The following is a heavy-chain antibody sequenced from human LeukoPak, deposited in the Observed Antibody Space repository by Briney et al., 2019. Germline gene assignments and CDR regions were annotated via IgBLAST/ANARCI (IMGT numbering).Heavy chain of an antibody. J-gene: IGHJ4*02. CDR3: AKSPVSSCRGSFCYPFDY. Sequence: GGSLRLSCAVSGLTFNNYAMSWVRQAPGKGLEWVSGISGRGASKYYADSVKGRFTISRDNSKNTLYLQMNSLRAEDTAVYFCAKSPVSSCRGSFCYPFDYWGQGNLVTVSS. V-gene: IGHV3-23*01. D-gene: IGHD2-15*01. CDR2: ISGRGASK. CDR1: GLTFNNYA.